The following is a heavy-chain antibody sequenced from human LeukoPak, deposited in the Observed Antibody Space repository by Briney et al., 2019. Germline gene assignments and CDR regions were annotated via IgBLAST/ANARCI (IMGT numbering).Heavy chain of an antibody. Sequence: PSQTLSLTCTVSGGSISSGGYYWSWIRQPPGKGLERIGYIYYSGSTYYNPSLKSRVTISVDTSKNQFSLKLSSVTAADTAVYYCARVVTTYYDFWSGYSFDPWGQGTLVTVSS. D-gene: IGHD3-3*01. CDR2: IYYSGST. J-gene: IGHJ5*02. CDR1: GGSISSGGYY. CDR3: ARVVTTYYDFWSGYSFDP. V-gene: IGHV4-30-4*08.